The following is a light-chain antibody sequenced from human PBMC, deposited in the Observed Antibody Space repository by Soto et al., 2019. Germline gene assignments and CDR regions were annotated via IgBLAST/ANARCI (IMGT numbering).Light chain of an antibody. J-gene: IGKJ4*01. CDR1: QSVSSS. CDR3: QQYNNWPRAT. V-gene: IGKV3-11*01. Sequence: EIVLTQSPATLSLSPGERATLSCRASQSVSSSLAWYQQKPGQAPRLLIYDASNRATGIPARFGGSGSGTDFTLTISSLQSEDFGVYYCQQYNNWPRATFGGGTKVDI. CDR2: DAS.